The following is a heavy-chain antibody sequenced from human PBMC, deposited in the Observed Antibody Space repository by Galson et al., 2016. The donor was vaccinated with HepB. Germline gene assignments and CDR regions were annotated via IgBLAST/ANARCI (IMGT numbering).Heavy chain of an antibody. Sequence: SETLSLTCRLSGGSIGRNTYYWGWIRQPPGKGLEWIGSLFYTGTTFYNPSLKSRVSISVDTSKSQFSLHLNSVTAADTALYYCARREDGYSSAYHFDYWGRGTLVTVSS. CDR1: GGSIGRNTYY. V-gene: IGHV4-39*01. J-gene: IGHJ4*02. CDR3: ARREDGYSSAYHFDY. CDR2: LFYTGTT. D-gene: IGHD5-24*01.